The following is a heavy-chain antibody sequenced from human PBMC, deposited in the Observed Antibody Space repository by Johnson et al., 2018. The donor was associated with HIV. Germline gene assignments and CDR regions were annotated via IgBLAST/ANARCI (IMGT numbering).Heavy chain of an antibody. CDR1: GFSFSSYA. CDR3: AKSERAAAVPDAFDI. Sequence: QVQLVESGGGVVQPGRSLGLSCAASGFSFSSYAMHWVRQAPGKGLEWVASLSYDGSTKDYADSVKGRFTISRDSAKNFLYLQMNSLRAEDTALYYCAKSERAAAVPDAFDIWGQGTMVTVSS. J-gene: IGHJ3*02. V-gene: IGHV3-30*04. D-gene: IGHD6-13*01. CDR2: LSYDGSTK.